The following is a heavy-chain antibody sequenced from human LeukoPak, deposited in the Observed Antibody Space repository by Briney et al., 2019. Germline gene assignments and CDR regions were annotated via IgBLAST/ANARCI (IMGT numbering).Heavy chain of an antibody. V-gene: IGHV4-39*01. D-gene: IGHD2-2*01. CDR1: GGSISSSSYH. Sequence: PSETLSLTCTVSGGSISSSSYHWGWIRQPPGKGLEWIGSMYYSGSTYYNPSLKSRVTVSVDTSKNRFSLNLSSVTAADTAVYYCARISIVVVPAYFDYWGQGTLVTVSS. CDR3: ARISIVVVPAYFDY. CDR2: MYYSGST. J-gene: IGHJ4*02.